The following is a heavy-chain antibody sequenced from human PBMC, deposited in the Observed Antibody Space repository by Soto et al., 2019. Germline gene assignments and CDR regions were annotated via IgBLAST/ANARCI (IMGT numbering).Heavy chain of an antibody. D-gene: IGHD3-9*01. CDR2: IYYSGST. CDR3: AKYFEWLRAFDI. CDR1: GDSISSAGYY. J-gene: IGHJ3*02. Sequence: SETLSLTCTVSGDSISSAGYYWSWIRQHPGKGLEWIGYIYYSGSTYYNPSLKSRVTISVDTSKNQFSLKLNSVTAADTAVYYCAKYFEWLRAFDIWGQGTMVTVSS. V-gene: IGHV4-31*03.